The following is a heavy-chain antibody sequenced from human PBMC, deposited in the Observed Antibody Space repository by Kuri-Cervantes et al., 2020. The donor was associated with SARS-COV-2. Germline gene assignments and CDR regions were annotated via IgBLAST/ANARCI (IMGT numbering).Heavy chain of an antibody. CDR1: GDSFSSYY. CDR2: IYATGST. J-gene: IGHJ4*02. V-gene: IGHV4-4*07. CDR3: ARNFVAGTGDWFDY. Sequence: SETLSLTCTVSGDSFSSYYWSWIRQPAGKGLEWIGRIYATGSTNYNPSLKSRVTISVDTSKNQFSLKLSSVTAADTAVYYCARNFVAGTGDWFDYWGQGTLVTVSS. D-gene: IGHD6-19*01.